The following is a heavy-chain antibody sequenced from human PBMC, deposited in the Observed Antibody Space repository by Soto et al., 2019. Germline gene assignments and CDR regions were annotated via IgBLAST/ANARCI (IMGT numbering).Heavy chain of an antibody. CDR1: GGSIISTSYY. CDR3: ARLLHDNRGYYYFDY. V-gene: IGHV4-39*01. CDR2: IYYSGNI. J-gene: IGHJ4*02. D-gene: IGHD3-9*01. Sequence: QLQLQESGPGLVKPSETLSLTCSVSGGSIISTSYYWGWIRQPPGRGLEWIAAIYYSGNIYHKPSFQIRVTMSIATSKNQFSLKMSSVTAADTAVYYCARLLHDNRGYYYFDYWCRGTPVTVSS.